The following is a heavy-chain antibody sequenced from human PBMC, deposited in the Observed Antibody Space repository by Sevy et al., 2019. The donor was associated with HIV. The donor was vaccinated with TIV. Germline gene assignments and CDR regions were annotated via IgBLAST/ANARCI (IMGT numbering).Heavy chain of an antibody. J-gene: IGHJ3*02. CDR2: ISSVSTYI. Sequence: GGSLRLSCAASGFSFNSYDMNWVRQAPGKGLEWVSSISSVSTYIYYADSVKGRFTISRDNSKNTLYLQMNSLRAEDTAVYYCAKDHRIAVAGLIAFDIWGQGTMVTVSS. V-gene: IGHV3-23*01. CDR3: AKDHRIAVAGLIAFDI. D-gene: IGHD6-19*01. CDR1: GFSFNSYD.